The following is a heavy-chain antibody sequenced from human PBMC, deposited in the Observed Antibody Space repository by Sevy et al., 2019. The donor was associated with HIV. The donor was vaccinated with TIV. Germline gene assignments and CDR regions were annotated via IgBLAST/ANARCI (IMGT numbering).Heavy chain of an antibody. CDR1: GYTFTSYG. CDR3: AIDVVLPYIVVVVDASLAPFDI. V-gene: IGHV1-18*01. D-gene: IGHD2-15*01. Sequence: ASVKVSCKASGYTFTSYGITWVRQAPGQGLECMGWISGYSGNTNYAQKFQGRGTMTTDTSTSTAYMELRSLRSDDTAVYYCAIDVVLPYIVVVVDASLAPFDIWGQGTMVTVSS. J-gene: IGHJ3*02. CDR2: ISGYSGNT.